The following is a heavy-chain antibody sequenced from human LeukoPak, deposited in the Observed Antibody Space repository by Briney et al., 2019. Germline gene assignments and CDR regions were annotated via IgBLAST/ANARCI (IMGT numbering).Heavy chain of an antibody. D-gene: IGHD5-18*01. CDR1: GFIFSACG. CDR3: SRVGSDTPLDY. V-gene: IGHV3-30*02. CDR2: IRYDGINK. J-gene: IGHJ4*02. Sequence: GGSLRLSCATSGFIFSACGMHWVRQAPGKGLEWVAFIRYDGINKFYADSVKGRFTISRDNFKNTLSLQMNSLRVEDTAVYYCSRVGSDTPLDYWGQGTPVTVSS.